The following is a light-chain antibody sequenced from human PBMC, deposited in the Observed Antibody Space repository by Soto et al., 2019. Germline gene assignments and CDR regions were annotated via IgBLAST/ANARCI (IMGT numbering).Light chain of an antibody. CDR1: QSVSSSY. Sequence: EVVLTQSPGTLSLSPGERATLSCRASQSVSSSYLAWYQQKPGQAPRLLIYDASNRVTGIPDRFRGSGSGTYFTLTISRLEPEDFAVYYSQQYGSSVPNTFGQGTKLEIK. CDR2: DAS. J-gene: IGKJ2*01. V-gene: IGKV3-20*01. CDR3: QQYGSSVPNT.